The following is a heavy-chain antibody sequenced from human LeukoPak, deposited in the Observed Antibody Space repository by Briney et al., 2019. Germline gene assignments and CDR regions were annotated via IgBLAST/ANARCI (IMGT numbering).Heavy chain of an antibody. CDR2: INSDGSST. D-gene: IGHD3-16*01. CDR1: GFTVSSNY. V-gene: IGHV3-74*01. J-gene: IGHJ3*02. CDR3: VRDLVFDI. Sequence: GGSLRLSCAASGFTVSSNYMSWVRQAPGKGLVWVSRINSDGSSTRYADSVKGRFTMSRDNAKNTLYLQMNSLRAEDTAVYYCVRDLVFDIWGQGTMVTVSS.